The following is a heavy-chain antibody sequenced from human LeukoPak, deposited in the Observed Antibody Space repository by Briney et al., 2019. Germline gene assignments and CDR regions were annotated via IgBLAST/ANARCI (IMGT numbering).Heavy chain of an antibody. CDR2: VYYTGGT. CDR1: GGSINSHY. CDR3: ARGSIYDFDS. Sequence: SETLSLTCTVSGGSINSHYWHWIRQPPGTRLEWIGYVYYTGGTNYKSSLESRVTISVATSKKQFSLRLTSVTAADTALYYCARGSIYDFDSWGQGTLVTVSS. D-gene: IGHD3-3*02. V-gene: IGHV4-59*11. J-gene: IGHJ4*02.